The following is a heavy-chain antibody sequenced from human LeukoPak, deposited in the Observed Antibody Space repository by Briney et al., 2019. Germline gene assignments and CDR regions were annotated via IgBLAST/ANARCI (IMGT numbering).Heavy chain of an antibody. CDR2: ISSSSSYI. CDR1: GFTFSSYS. J-gene: IGHJ4*02. V-gene: IGHV3-21*01. CDR3: ARTRRPGIAAAGIDY. D-gene: IGHD6-13*01. Sequence: GGSLRHSCAASGFTFSSYSMNWVRQAPGKGLEWVSSISSSSSYIYYADSVKGRFTISRDNAKNSLYLQMNSLRAEDTAVYYCARTRRPGIAAAGIDYWGQGTLVTVSS.